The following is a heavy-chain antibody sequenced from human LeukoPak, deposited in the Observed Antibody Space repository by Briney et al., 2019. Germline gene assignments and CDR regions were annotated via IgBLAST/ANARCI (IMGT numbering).Heavy chain of an antibody. J-gene: IGHJ4*02. CDR1: GGSFSGYY. CDR3: ARLGEYQLTIDY. CDR2: INHSGST. Sequence: PSETLSLTCAVDGGSFSGYYWSWIRQPPGNGLEWIGEINHSGSTNYNPSLKSRVTISVDTSKNQFSLKLSSVTAADTAVYYCARLGEYQLTIDYWGQGTLVTVSS. D-gene: IGHD2-2*01. V-gene: IGHV4-34*01.